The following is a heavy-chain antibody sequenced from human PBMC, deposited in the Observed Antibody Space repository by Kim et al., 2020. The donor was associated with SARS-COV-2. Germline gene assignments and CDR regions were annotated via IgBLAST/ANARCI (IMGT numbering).Heavy chain of an antibody. J-gene: IGHJ3*02. CDR2: IIPIFGTA. CDR3: ARTFNTMVRGGNDAFDI. CDR1: GGTFSSYA. Sequence: SVKVSCKASGGTFSSYAISWVRQAPGQGLEWMGGIIPIFGTANYAQKFQGRVTITADESTSTAYMELSSLRSEDTAVYYCARTFNTMVRGGNDAFDIWGQGTMVTVSS. D-gene: IGHD3-10*01. V-gene: IGHV1-69*13.